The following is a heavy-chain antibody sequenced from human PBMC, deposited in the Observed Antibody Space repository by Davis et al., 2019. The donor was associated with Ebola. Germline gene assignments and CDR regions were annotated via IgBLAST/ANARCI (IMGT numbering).Heavy chain of an antibody. D-gene: IGHD1-1*01. CDR1: GFMFSNYA. Sequence: GGSLRLSCAASGFMFSNYAMNWVRQAPGKGLEWVANIKQDGSAKPYVGSVKGRFTISRDNTKNSLYLQMDSLRAEDTAVYYCTRHVNWAFDYWGQGTLVTVSS. CDR3: TRHVNWAFDY. V-gene: IGHV3-7*01. J-gene: IGHJ4*02. CDR2: IKQDGSAK.